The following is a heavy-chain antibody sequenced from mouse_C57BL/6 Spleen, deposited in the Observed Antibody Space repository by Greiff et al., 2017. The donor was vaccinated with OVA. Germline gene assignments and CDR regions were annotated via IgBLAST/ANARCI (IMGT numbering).Heavy chain of an antibody. CDR3: ARNYYYGRSGAMDY. CDR1: GFTFSDYG. D-gene: IGHD1-1*01. V-gene: IGHV5-17*01. Sequence: EVKVVESGGGLVKPGGSLKLSCAASGFTFSDYGMHWVRQAPEKGLEWVAYISSGSSTIYYADTVKGRFTISRDNAKNTLFLQMTSLRSEDTAMYYCARNYYYGRSGAMDYWGQGTSVTVSS. J-gene: IGHJ4*01. CDR2: ISSGSSTI.